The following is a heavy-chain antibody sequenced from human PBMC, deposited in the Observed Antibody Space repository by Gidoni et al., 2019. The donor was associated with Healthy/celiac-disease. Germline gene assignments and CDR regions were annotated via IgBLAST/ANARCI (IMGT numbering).Heavy chain of an antibody. V-gene: IGHV4-34*01. CDR1: GGSFSGYS. CDR2: INHSGST. CDR3: ARMPGIAAPIRNYYYYYGMDV. D-gene: IGHD6-6*01. Sequence: QVQLQQWGAGLLKPSETLSLTCAVYGGSFSGYSWSWIRQPPGKGLEWIGEINHSGSTNYNPSLKRRVTISVDTSKNQFSLKLSSVTAADTAVYYCARMPGIAAPIRNYYYYYGMDVWGQGTTVTVSS. J-gene: IGHJ6*02.